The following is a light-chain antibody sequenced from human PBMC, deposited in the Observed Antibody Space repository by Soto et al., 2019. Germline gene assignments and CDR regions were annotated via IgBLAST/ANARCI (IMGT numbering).Light chain of an antibody. CDR2: DAS. Sequence: EIVLTQSPGTLSLSPGERATLSCRASQSVSSSNLAWYQHKPGQGPRLLIYDASIRAPGIPARFSGSGSETDFTLTISSLEPGDFAVYYCQQRSNWPITFCQGTRLE. V-gene: IGKV3D-20*02. CDR1: QSVSSSN. J-gene: IGKJ5*01. CDR3: QQRSNWPIT.